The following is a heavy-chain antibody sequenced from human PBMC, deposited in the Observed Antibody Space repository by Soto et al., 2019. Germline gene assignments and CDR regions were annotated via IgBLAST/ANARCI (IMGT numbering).Heavy chain of an antibody. V-gene: IGHV3-33*01. D-gene: IGHD5-18*01. Sequence: GSLRLSCAASGFTFSSYGMHWVRQAPGKGLEWVAVIWYDGSNKYYADSVKGRFTISRDNSKNTLYLQMNSLRAEDTAVYYCERDQTAMAYFDYWGQXTLVTVSS. CDR2: IWYDGSNK. J-gene: IGHJ4*02. CDR1: GFTFSSYG. CDR3: ERDQTAMAYFDY.